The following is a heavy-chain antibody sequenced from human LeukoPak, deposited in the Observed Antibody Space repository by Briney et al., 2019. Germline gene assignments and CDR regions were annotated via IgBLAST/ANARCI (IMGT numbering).Heavy chain of an antibody. CDR2: ISYDGSNK. V-gene: IGHV3-30*04. Sequence: PTGGSLRLSCAASGFTFSSYAMHWVRQAPGKGLEWVAVISYDGSNKYYADSVKGRFTISRDNSKNTLYLQMNSLRAEDTAVYYCARIVNLSVYSSGWYTPRGQRYYYYMDVWGKGTTVTVSS. D-gene: IGHD6-19*01. CDR1: GFTFSSYA. J-gene: IGHJ6*03. CDR3: ARIVNLSVYSSGWYTPRGQRYYYYMDV.